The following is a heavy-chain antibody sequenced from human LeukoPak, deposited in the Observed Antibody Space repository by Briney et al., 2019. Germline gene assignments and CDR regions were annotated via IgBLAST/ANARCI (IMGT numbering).Heavy chain of an antibody. D-gene: IGHD5-18*01. CDR3: VYVDTVMATGDY. V-gene: IGHV3-53*04. CDR1: GFTFSSYS. Sequence: GGSLRLSCAASGFTFSSYSMNWVRQAPGKGLEWVSVIYSSGSTYYADSVKGRFTISRHNSKNTLYLQMNSLRPEDTAVYYCVYVDTVMATGDYWGQGTLVTVSS. J-gene: IGHJ4*02. CDR2: IYSSGST.